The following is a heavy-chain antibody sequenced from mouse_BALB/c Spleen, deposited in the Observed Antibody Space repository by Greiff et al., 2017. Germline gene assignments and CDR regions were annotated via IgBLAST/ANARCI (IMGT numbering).Heavy chain of an antibody. Sequence: QVQLQQSGAELMKPGASVKISCKATGYTFSSYWIEWVKQRPGHGLEWIGEILPGSGSTNYNEKFKGKATFTADTSSNTAYMQLSSLTSEDSAVYYCARPYYEYDGFAYWGQGTLVTVSA. CDR2: ILPGSGST. V-gene: IGHV1-9*01. CDR1: GYTFSSYW. J-gene: IGHJ3*01. CDR3: ARPYYEYDGFAY. D-gene: IGHD2-4*01.